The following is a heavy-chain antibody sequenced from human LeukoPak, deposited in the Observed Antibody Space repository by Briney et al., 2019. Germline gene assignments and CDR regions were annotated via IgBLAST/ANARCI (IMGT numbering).Heavy chain of an antibody. Sequence: GGSLRLSCAASGFTFSSYSMSWVRQAPGEGLEWVAHIKQDGGEENYVGSVKGRFTVSRDNAKNSVLLQMNSLRAEDTAVYYCARLKYGSPQHWGQGTLVTVSS. CDR2: IKQDGGEE. CDR3: ARLKYGSPQH. CDR1: GFTFSSYS. D-gene: IGHD1-26*01. J-gene: IGHJ1*01. V-gene: IGHV3-7*01.